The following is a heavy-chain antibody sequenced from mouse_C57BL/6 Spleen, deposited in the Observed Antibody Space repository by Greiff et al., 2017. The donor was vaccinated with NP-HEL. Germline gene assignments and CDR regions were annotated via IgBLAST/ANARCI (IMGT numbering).Heavy chain of an antibody. V-gene: IGHV5-17*01. J-gene: IGHJ2*01. CDR3: ARELGLDY. Sequence: EVKLVESGGGLVKPGGSLKLSCAASGFTFSDYGMHWVRQAPEKGLEWVAYISSGSSTIYYADTVKGRCTISRGNAKNTLFLQLTSMGSEDTAVYFCARELGLDYWGQGTTLTVSS. CDR2: ISSGSSTI. CDR1: GFTFSDYG. D-gene: IGHD4-1*01.